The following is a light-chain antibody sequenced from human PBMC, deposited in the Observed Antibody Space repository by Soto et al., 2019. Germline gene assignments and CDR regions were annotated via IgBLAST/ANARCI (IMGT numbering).Light chain of an antibody. Sequence: DKQRTQSPWSWSAFVGDRVGMTWGASQKVDRYFNWYQQKPGRAPNLLIYAASSLQSGVPSRFSGSGSGAHFTLTISSLQPEDFATYFCQQTYIRPCTFGQGTKVDIK. CDR1: QKVDRY. V-gene: IGKV1-39*01. CDR3: QQTYIRPCT. CDR2: AAS. J-gene: IGKJ1*01.